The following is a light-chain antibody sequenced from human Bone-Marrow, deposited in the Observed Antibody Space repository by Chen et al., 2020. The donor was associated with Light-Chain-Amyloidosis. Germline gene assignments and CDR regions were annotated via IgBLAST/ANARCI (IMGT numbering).Light chain of an antibody. CDR3: QSADSSGTYEVI. CDR1: DLPTKY. J-gene: IGLJ2*01. Sequence: SYELTQPPSVSVSPGQTARITCSGDDLPTKYAYWYQQKLGQAPVLLIHRDTERPSGISERVSGSSSGTTATLTISGVQAEDEADYHCQSADSSGTYEVIFGGGTKLTVL. CDR2: RDT. V-gene: IGLV3-25*03.